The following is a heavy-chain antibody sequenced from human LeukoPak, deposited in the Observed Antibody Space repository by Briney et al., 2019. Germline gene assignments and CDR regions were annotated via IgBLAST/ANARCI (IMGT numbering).Heavy chain of an antibody. D-gene: IGHD6-6*01. V-gene: IGHV3-30-3*01. J-gene: IGHJ4*02. CDR3: ARADLVY. CDR1: GFTFSSYA. CDR2: ISYDENNK. Sequence: GSLRLSCAASGFTFSSYAMHWVRQAPGKGLEWVAVISYDENNKYYADSVKGRFTISRDNSKNTLYLQMNSLRAEDTAVYYCARADLVYWGQGTLVTVSS.